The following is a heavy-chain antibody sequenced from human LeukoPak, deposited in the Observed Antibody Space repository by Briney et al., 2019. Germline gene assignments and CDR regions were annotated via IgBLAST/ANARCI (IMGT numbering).Heavy chain of an antibody. Sequence: GRSLRLSCAASGFTFSSYGMHWVRQAPGKGLEWVAVISNDGRNEYYADSVKGRFTISRDNSKNTLYLQINSLRAEDTAVYYCAKRRAEWELPSGNWFDPWGQGTLVTVPS. CDR1: GFTFSSYG. D-gene: IGHD1-26*01. CDR3: AKRRAEWELPSGNWFDP. J-gene: IGHJ5*02. CDR2: ISNDGRNE. V-gene: IGHV3-30*18.